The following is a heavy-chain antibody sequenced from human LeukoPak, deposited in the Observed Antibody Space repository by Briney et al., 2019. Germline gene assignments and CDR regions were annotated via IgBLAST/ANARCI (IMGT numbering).Heavy chain of an antibody. D-gene: IGHD6-6*01. J-gene: IGHJ4*02. Sequence: GGSLRLSCAASGFTFDDYAMHWVRQAPGKGLEWVSGISWNSGSIGYADSVKGRFTISRDNAKSSLYLQMNSLRAEDTALYYCAKDMWSRLSIAVFGGDYWGQGTLVTVSS. CDR3: AKDMWSRLSIAVFGGDY. V-gene: IGHV3-9*01. CDR1: GFTFDDYA. CDR2: ISWNSGSI.